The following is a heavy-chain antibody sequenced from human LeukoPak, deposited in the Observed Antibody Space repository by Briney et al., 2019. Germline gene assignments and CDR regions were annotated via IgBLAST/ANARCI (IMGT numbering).Heavy chain of an antibody. CDR1: GYTFSRYV. Sequence: ASVKVSCKASGYTFSRYVMNWVRQAPGQGLEWMGWISAYNGNTNYAQKLQGRVTMTTDTSTSTAYMELRSLRSDDTAMYYCARAPYSNYVYYYYYYMDVWGKGTTVTVSS. J-gene: IGHJ6*03. CDR2: ISAYNGNT. D-gene: IGHD4-11*01. V-gene: IGHV1-18*01. CDR3: ARAPYSNYVYYYYYYMDV.